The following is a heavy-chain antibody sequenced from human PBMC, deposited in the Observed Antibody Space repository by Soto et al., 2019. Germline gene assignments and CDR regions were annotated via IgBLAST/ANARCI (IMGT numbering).Heavy chain of an antibody. D-gene: IGHD4-17*01. Sequence: QVQLQESGPALVKPSETLSLTCTVTGGSISSYYWSWIRQPPGKGLEWIGLIYYRGSTNYNPSLKIRVTISVDTSKNQFSLKPSSVTAADTAAYDCAGTHGDYAWFDAWGQGTLVTVSS. V-gene: IGHV4-59*08. CDR3: AGTHGDYAWFDA. CDR1: GGSISSYY. J-gene: IGHJ5*02. CDR2: IYYRGST.